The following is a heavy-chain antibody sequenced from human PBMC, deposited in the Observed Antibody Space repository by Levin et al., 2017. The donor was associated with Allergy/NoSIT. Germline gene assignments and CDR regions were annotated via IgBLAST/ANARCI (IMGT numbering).Heavy chain of an antibody. J-gene: IGHJ6*03. CDR2: IWYDGSNK. Sequence: GGSLRLSCAASGFTFSNYGMYWVRQAPNKGLECVAVIWYDGSNKYYADSVKGRFTISRDNSKNTLYLQMNSLRAEDTAVYYCARGRRSGSGTSIVYYYNYMDVWGKGTTVTVSS. CDR1: GFTFSNYG. CDR3: ARGRRSGSGTSIVYYYNYMDV. V-gene: IGHV3-33*01. D-gene: IGHD3-10*01.